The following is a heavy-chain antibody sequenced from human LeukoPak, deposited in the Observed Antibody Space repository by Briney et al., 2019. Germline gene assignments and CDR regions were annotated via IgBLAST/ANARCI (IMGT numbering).Heavy chain of an antibody. J-gene: IGHJ4*02. Sequence: SETLSLTCTVSGGSISVYYWSWIRQPPGKGLEWIGEINHSGNTNYNPSLKSRVTMSVDTSKNHFYLKLSSVTAADTAVYYCARQGSGTSYYYYTFPYWGQGTLVTVS. CDR2: INHSGNT. CDR1: GGSISVYY. V-gene: IGHV4-34*01. CDR3: ARQGSGTSYYYYTFPY. D-gene: IGHD1-26*01.